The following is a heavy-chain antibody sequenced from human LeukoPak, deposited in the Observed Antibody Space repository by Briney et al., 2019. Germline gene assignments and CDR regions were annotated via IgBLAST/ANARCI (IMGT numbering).Heavy chain of an antibody. V-gene: IGHV3-7*04. CDR2: IDQDGSGK. CDR3: TTENWYVFHY. D-gene: IGHD1-1*01. Sequence: PGGSLRLSCAASGFDLYTSFMTWVRQAPGKGLEWVATIDQDGSGKYYADSVKGRFTVSRDNAKNSLYLQMDSLSAEDTAVFYCTTENWYVFHYWGQGTLVTVSS. CDR1: GFDLYTSF. J-gene: IGHJ4*02.